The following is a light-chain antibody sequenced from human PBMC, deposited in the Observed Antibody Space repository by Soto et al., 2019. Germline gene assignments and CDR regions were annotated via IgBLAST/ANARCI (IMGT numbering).Light chain of an antibody. J-gene: IGLJ2*01. CDR2: NDN. CDR3: QVWDTSAAL. Sequence: SYELTQPLSESVALGQTARISCGGNNIGSKNVHGYQQKPGQAPVLVIYNDNSRPSEIPERFSGSNSGSSATLTISRAEAGDEADYSCQVWDTSAALIGGGTKLTVL. CDR1: NIGSKN. V-gene: IGLV3-9*01.